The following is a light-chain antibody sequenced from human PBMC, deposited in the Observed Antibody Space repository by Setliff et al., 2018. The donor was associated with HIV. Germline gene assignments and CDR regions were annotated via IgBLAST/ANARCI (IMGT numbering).Light chain of an antibody. V-gene: IGLV2-14*03. Sequence: QSALTQPASVSGSPGQSITISCTGTSSDVGGYNYVSWYQQHPGKAPKLMIYDVSNRPSGVSNRFSGSKSGNTASLTISGLQAEDEADYYCSSHTSSITRVFGTGTKV. CDR1: SSDVGGYNY. J-gene: IGLJ1*01. CDR3: SSHTSSITRV. CDR2: DVS.